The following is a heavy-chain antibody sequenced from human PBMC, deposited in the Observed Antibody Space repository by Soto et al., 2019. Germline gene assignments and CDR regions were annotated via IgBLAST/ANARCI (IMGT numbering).Heavy chain of an antibody. J-gene: IGHJ1*01. Sequence: ASVKVSCKASGYTFTSYGISWVRQAPGQGLEWMGWISAYNGNTNYAQKLQGRVTMTTDTSTSTAYMELRSLRSDDTAVYYCARGGVYCSSTSCYVHFQHWGLGTLVTVSS. D-gene: IGHD2-2*01. V-gene: IGHV1-18*01. CDR1: GYTFTSYG. CDR2: ISAYNGNT. CDR3: ARGGVYCSSTSCYVHFQH.